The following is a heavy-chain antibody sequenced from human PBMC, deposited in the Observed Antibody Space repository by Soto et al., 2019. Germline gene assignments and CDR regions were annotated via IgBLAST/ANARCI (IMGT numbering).Heavy chain of an antibody. CDR1: GGSVSSGSYY. CDR2: IYYSGST. CDR3: ARVTARPGSDY. V-gene: IGHV4-61*01. J-gene: IGHJ4*02. D-gene: IGHD6-6*01. Sequence: PSETLSLTCTVSGGSVSSGSYYWSWIRQPPGKGLEWIGYIYYSGSTNYNPSLKSRVTISVDTSKNQFSLKLSSVTAADTAVYYCARVTARPGSDYWGQGTLVTV.